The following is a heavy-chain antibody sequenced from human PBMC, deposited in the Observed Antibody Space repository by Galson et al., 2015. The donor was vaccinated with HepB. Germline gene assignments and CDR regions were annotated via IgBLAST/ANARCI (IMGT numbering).Heavy chain of an antibody. D-gene: IGHD3-10*01. CDR1: GFTFSSYS. V-gene: IGHV3-48*01. Sequence: SLRLSCAASGFTFSSYSMNWVRQVPGKGLEWVSYISSSSSTIYYADSVKGRFTVSRDNAKNSLWLQMNGLRAEDTAVYYCVRDLAGPTRWGQGTLVTVSS. J-gene: IGHJ4*02. CDR3: VRDLAGPTR. CDR2: ISSSSSTI.